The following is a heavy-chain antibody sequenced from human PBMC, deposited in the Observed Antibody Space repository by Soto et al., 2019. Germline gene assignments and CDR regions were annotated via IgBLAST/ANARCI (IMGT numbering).Heavy chain of an antibody. CDR1: GGSFSGYY. CDR3: ARARSWGYSYGNNHIDY. D-gene: IGHD5-18*01. J-gene: IGHJ4*02. CDR2: INHSGST. Sequence: SETLSLTCAVYGGSFSGYYWSWIRQPPGKGLEWIGEINHSGSTNYNPSLKSRVTISVDTSKNQFSLKLSSVTAADTAVYYCARARSWGYSYGNNHIDYWGQGTLVTVS. V-gene: IGHV4-34*01.